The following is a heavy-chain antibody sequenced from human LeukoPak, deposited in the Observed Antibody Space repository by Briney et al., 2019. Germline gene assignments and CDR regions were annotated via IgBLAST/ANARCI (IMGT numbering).Heavy chain of an antibody. V-gene: IGHV4-39*01. J-gene: IGHJ4*02. CDR2: IDYSGST. Sequence: SETLSLTCTASGGSITSSTYYWGWIRQPPGKGLQWIGSIDYSGSTYYNPSLKSRVTISVDTSKNQFSLNLSSMTAADTAVYYCARHSHVETTIGGAEEFFDYWGQGTLVTVSS. D-gene: IGHD5-18*01. CDR3: ARHSHVETTIGGAEEFFDY. CDR1: GGSITSSTYY.